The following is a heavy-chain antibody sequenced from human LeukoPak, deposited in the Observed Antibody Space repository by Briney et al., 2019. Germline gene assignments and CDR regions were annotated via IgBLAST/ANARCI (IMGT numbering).Heavy chain of an antibody. CDR1: GFTFTSSA. D-gene: IGHD2-8*01. CDR3: APGPFNVDGGWFDP. Sequence: ASVKVSCKASGFTFTSSAVQWVRQARGQRLEWIGWIVVGSGNTNYAQKFQERVTITRDMSTSTAYMELSSLRSEDTAVYYCAPGPFNVDGGWFDPWGQGTLVTVSS. V-gene: IGHV1-58*01. CDR2: IVVGSGNT. J-gene: IGHJ5*02.